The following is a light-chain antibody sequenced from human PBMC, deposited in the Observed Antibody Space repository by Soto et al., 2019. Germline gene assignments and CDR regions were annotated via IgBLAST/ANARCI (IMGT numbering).Light chain of an antibody. Sequence: EKVMTQSPATLSMSPGERATLSCRASQSVGSFLAWYQQTPGQAPRLLIYGASTRATGIPARFSGSGSGTEFTLTISSLQSEDFAVSYCQQYTNWPSWTFGQGTKV. CDR1: QSVGSF. CDR2: GAS. V-gene: IGKV3-15*01. CDR3: QQYTNWPSWT. J-gene: IGKJ1*01.